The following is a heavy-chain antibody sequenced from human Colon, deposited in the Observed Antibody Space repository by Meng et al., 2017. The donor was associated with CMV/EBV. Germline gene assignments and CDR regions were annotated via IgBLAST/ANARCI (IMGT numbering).Heavy chain of an antibody. CDR3: AIELRWTTSAVTTSNF. CDR1: SISTTASY. D-gene: IGHD4-23*01. V-gene: IGHV4-39*07. CDR2: VYYNAAT. Sequence: SISTTASYWGWIRQSPGKGLEWIETVYYNAATRYNPSLEGRVTISIDTSTNRFSLRLNSLTAADTALYYCAIELRWTTSAVTTSNFWGQGILVTVSS. J-gene: IGHJ4*02.